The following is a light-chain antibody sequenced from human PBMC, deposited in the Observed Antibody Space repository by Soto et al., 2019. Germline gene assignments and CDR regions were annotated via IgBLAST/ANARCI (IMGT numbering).Light chain of an antibody. CDR3: CSYAGSSNV. CDR1: SSDVGVYNY. CDR2: EVN. Sequence: QSALTQPPSASGSPGQSVSISCTGTSSDVGVYNYVSWYQQHPGKAPKLMIYEVNKRPSGVPDRFSGSKSGNTASLAVSGLQAEDEADYYCCSYAGSSNVFGTGTKLTVL. V-gene: IGLV2-8*01. J-gene: IGLJ1*01.